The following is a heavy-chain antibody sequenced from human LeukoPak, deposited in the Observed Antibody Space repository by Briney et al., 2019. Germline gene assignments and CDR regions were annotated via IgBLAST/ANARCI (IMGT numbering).Heavy chain of an antibody. CDR3: VRDRLLWF. J-gene: IGHJ4*02. D-gene: IGHD3-10*01. CDR1: GFTFSSYW. CDR2: IKQDGSEK. Sequence: GGSLRLSCAASGFTFSSYWMSWVRQAAGKGLEWVANIKQDGSEKYYVDSVKGRFTISRDNTKNSLYLQMNSLTAEDTAVYYCVRDRLLWFWGQGTLVTVSS. V-gene: IGHV3-7*04.